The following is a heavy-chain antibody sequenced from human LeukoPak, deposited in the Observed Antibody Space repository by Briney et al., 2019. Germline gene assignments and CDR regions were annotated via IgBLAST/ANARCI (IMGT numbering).Heavy chain of an antibody. V-gene: IGHV3-43*01. CDR2: ISWDGGST. CDR1: GFTFDDYT. CDR3: ARDLIEYYFDY. J-gene: IGHJ4*02. Sequence: GGSLRLSCAASGFTFDDYTMHWVRQAPGKGLEWVSLISWDGGSTYYADSVKGRFTISRDNSKNSLYLQMNSLRAEDTAVYYCARDLIEYYFDYWGQGTLVTVSS.